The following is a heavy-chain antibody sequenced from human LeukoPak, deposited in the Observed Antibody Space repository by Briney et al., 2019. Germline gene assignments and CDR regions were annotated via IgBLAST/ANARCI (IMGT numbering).Heavy chain of an antibody. CDR3: ARDDNSSGWYNWFDP. CDR2: IYYSGST. Sequence: PSETLSLTCAVSGASFSAFYWSWIRQPPGKGLEWIGYIYYSGSTNYNPSLKSRVTISVDTSKNQFSLKLSSVTAADTAVYYCARDDNSSGWYNWFDPWGQGTLVTVSS. CDR1: GASFSAFY. V-gene: IGHV4-59*01. J-gene: IGHJ5*02. D-gene: IGHD6-19*01.